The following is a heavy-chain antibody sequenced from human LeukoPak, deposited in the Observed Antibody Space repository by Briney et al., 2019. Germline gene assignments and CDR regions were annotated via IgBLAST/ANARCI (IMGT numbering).Heavy chain of an antibody. CDR2: IKEDGSEG. Sequence: GGSLRRSCAASGFTFSSYWMTWVRQAPGKGLEWVATIKEDGSEGFYVDSVKGRFTISRDNAKSSLYLQMNSLRPEDTGVYYCARESLLGGIDYWGQGTLVTVSS. J-gene: IGHJ4*02. CDR3: ARESLLGGIDY. CDR1: GFTFSSYW. D-gene: IGHD3-16*01. V-gene: IGHV3-7*04.